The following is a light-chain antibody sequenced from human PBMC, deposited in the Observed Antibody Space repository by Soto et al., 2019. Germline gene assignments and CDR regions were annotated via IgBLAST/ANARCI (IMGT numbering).Light chain of an antibody. Sequence: AIQMTQSPSSLSASVGDRVTITCRASQGIRNDLGWYQQKPGKAPKLLIYAASSLQSGVPSRFSGSGSGTDFTLTISSLQPDDFANYYCLQAYNYPLTFGGGTKVEIK. CDR1: QGIRND. J-gene: IGKJ4*01. V-gene: IGKV1-6*01. CDR2: AAS. CDR3: LQAYNYPLT.